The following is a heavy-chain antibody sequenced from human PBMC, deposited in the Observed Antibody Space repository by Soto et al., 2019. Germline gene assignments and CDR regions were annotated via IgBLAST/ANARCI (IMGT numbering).Heavy chain of an antibody. CDR2: IIPITATA. D-gene: IGHD2-2*01. CDR3: ARSHGSSTSLEIYYYYYYGMDV. CDR1: GGTFGSYA. J-gene: IGHJ6*02. Sequence: QVQLVQSGAEVKKPGSSVKVSCKASGGTFGSYAISWVRQAPGQGLEWMGGIIPITATANYAQKFQGRVTITADESTSTASTQLSSLRSEDTAVYYCARSHGSSTSLEIYYYYYYGMDVWGQGTTGTVSS. V-gene: IGHV1-69*01.